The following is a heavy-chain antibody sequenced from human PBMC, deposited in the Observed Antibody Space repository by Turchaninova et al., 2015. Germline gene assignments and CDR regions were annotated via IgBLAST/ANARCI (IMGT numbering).Heavy chain of an antibody. CDR1: GYSIRMCYY. CDR2: IFHDGTT. Sequence: VQLQESGPGLVKPSETLSLTCPVSGYSIRMCYYGGWIRLPPGGGLEWIGNIFHDGTTYYNPSLRSRVTMSVDTSKNQFSLNVNSVTAADTAVYFCARDARSSSWTRWFDPWGQGTLVTVSS. J-gene: IGHJ5*02. CDR3: ARDARSSSWTRWFDP. V-gene: IGHV4-38-2*02. D-gene: IGHD6-13*01.